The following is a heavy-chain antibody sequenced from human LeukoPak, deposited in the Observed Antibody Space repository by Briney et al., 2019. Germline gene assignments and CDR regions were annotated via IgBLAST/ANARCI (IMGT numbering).Heavy chain of an antibody. CDR1: GGSFSGYY. J-gene: IGHJ4*02. D-gene: IGHD3-10*01. Sequence: PSETLSLTCAVYGGSFSGYYLSWIRQPPGKGLEWIGEINHSGSTNYNPSLKSRVTISVDTSKNQFSLKLSSVTAADTAVYYCARGRQYYYGSGRPRAPFDYWGQGTLVTVSS. CDR2: INHSGST. CDR3: ARGRQYYYGSGRPRAPFDY. V-gene: IGHV4-34*01.